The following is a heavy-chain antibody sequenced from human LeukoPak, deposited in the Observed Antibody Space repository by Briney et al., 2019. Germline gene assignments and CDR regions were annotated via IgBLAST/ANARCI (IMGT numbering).Heavy chain of an antibody. Sequence: SETLSLTCTVSGGSISSRSYYWGWIRQPPGKGLEWIGKISDSGNTYYSPSLRSRVTISIDMSKNQFSLKLSSVTAADTAVYYCARDARYDFWSGYYYGMDVWGQGTTVTVSS. D-gene: IGHD3-3*01. CDR3: ARDARYDFWSGYYYGMDV. CDR1: GGSISSRSYY. CDR2: ISDSGNT. J-gene: IGHJ6*02. V-gene: IGHV4-39*07.